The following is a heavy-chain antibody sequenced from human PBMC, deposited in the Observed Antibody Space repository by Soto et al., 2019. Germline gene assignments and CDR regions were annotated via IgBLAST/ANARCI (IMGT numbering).Heavy chain of an antibody. CDR2: ISGSGGST. D-gene: IGHD4-17*01. Sequence: AGGSLRLSCAASGFTFSSYAMSWVRQAPGKGLEWVSAISGSGGSTYYADSVKGRFTISRDNSKNTLYLQMNSLRAEDTAVYYCAKDFIDGDSIDYFDYWGQGTLVTVSS. CDR1: GFTFSSYA. J-gene: IGHJ4*02. V-gene: IGHV3-23*01. CDR3: AKDFIDGDSIDYFDY.